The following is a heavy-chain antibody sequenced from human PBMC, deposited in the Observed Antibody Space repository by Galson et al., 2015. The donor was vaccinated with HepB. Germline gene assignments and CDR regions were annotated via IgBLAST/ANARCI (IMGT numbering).Heavy chain of an antibody. J-gene: IGHJ4*02. D-gene: IGHD3-3*01. V-gene: IGHV3-23*01. Sequence: SLRLSCAASGFTYNNYAMSWVRQAPGKGLEWVSGISGSGGSTYYADSVKGRFTISRDSSKNTLYLQMNSLRAEDTAVYYCAKGNDFWGGYYPWRYFDHWGQGTLVTVSS. CDR3: AKGNDFWGGYYPWRYFDH. CDR1: GFTYNNYA. CDR2: ISGSGGST.